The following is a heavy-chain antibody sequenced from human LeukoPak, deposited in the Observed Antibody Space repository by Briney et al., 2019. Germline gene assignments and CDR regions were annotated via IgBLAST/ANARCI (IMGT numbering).Heavy chain of an antibody. CDR2: ITSSGSPI. V-gene: IGHV3-48*03. D-gene: IGHD6-13*01. Sequence: GGSLRLSCAASGFTFSSYEMNWVRQAPGKGLEWISFITSSGSPIYYADSVKGRFTISRDNAKNSLYLQMNSLRAEDTAVYFCARGNAGNDAFDIWGQGTMVAVSS. CDR3: ARGNAGNDAFDI. J-gene: IGHJ3*02. CDR1: GFTFSSYE.